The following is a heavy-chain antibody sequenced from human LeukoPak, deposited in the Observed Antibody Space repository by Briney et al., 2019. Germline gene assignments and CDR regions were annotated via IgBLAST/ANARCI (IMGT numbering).Heavy chain of an antibody. CDR1: GFTFSSYR. Sequence: GGSLRLSCEVSGFTFSSYRMNWVRQAPGKGLEWVASISTGSNFIYYGDSVKGRFTISRDNAKNTLYLQMNSLRAEDTAVYYCARVSYYYGSGSYRPTAVYYFDYWGQGTLVTVSS. CDR3: ARVSYYYGSGSYRPTAVYYFDY. V-gene: IGHV3-21*01. J-gene: IGHJ4*02. D-gene: IGHD3-10*01. CDR2: ISTGSNFI.